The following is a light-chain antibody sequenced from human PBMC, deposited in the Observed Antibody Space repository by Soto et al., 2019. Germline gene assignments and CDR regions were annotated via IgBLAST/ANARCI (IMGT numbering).Light chain of an antibody. J-gene: IGLJ3*02. CDR1: SSDVGGYNF. CDR3: SSYVGSNNLV. CDR2: EVS. Sequence: QSVLTQPPSASGSPGQSVTISCPGTSSDVGGYNFVSWYQQHPGKAPKLMIYEVSKRPSGVPDRFSGSKSGNTAALTVSGLQADDEADYYCSSYVGSNNLVFGGGTKLTVL. V-gene: IGLV2-8*01.